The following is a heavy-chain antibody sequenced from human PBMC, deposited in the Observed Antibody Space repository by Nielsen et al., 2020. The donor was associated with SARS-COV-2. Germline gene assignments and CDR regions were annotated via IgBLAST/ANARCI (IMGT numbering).Heavy chain of an antibody. D-gene: IGHD1-1*01. CDR1: GGSFSGYY. CDR3: ARAAAGTSYYYGMDV. V-gene: IGHV4-34*01. CDR2: INHSGST. Sequence: SETLSLTCAVYGGSFSGYYWSWIRQPPGKGLERIGEINHSGSTNYNPSLKSRVTISVDTSKNQFSLKLSSVTAADTAVYYCARAAAGTSYYYGMDVWGQGTTVTVSS. J-gene: IGHJ6*02.